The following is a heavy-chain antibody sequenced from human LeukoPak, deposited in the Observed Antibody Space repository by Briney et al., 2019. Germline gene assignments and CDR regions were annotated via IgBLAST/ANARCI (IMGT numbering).Heavy chain of an antibody. J-gene: IGHJ4*02. V-gene: IGHV4-61*01. Sequence: SSETLSLICTVSGVSVSSGSYYWSWIRQPPGKGLEWIGYSYYSGSTNYNPSLKSRVTISVDTSKNQFALKLSSVTAADTAVYYCARVVPYSSRWYFDYWGQGTLVTVSS. D-gene: IGHD6-19*01. CDR1: GVSVSSGSYY. CDR2: SYYSGST. CDR3: ARVVPYSSRWYFDY.